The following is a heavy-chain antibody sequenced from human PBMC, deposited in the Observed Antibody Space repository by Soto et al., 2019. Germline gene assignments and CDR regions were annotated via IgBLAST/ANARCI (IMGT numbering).Heavy chain of an antibody. Sequence: QVQLVQSGAEVKKPGASVKVSCKASGYTFTSYGISWVRQAPGQGLEWMGWISAYNGNTNYAQKLQGRVTMTTDTSTSTAYRELRSLRSDDTAVYYCARDPYYYDSSGRGWFDPGGQGTLVTVSS. J-gene: IGHJ5*02. D-gene: IGHD3-22*01. CDR2: ISAYNGNT. V-gene: IGHV1-18*01. CDR3: ARDPYYYDSSGRGWFDP. CDR1: GYTFTSYG.